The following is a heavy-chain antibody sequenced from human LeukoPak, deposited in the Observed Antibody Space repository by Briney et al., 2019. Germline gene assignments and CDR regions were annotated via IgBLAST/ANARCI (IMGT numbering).Heavy chain of an antibody. CDR3: AKPATYYYDSSGLADY. CDR1: GFTFSSYA. V-gene: IGHV3-23*01. Sequence: PGGSLRLSCAASGFTFSSYAMSWVRQAPGKGLEWVSAISGSGGSTYYADSVKGQFTISRDNSKNTLYLQMNSLRAEDTAVYYCAKPATYYYDSSGLADYWGQGTLVTVSS. CDR2: ISGSGGST. J-gene: IGHJ4*02. D-gene: IGHD3-22*01.